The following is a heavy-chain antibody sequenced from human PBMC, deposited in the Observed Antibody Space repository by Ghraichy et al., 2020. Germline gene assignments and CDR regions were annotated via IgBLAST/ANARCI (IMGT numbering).Heavy chain of an antibody. CDR3: ARVRPLSSGWGGSFDY. Sequence: LSLTCAASGFTFTSYFMTWVRQAPGKGLEWVSSISGNGQTTYYGDSVMGRFTVSRDNSKNTLDLQMSSLGAEDTAVYYCARVRPLSSGWGGSFDYWGQGTLVPVSS. D-gene: IGHD6-19*01. J-gene: IGHJ4*02. CDR2: ISGNGQTT. CDR1: GFTFTSYF. V-gene: IGHV3-23*01.